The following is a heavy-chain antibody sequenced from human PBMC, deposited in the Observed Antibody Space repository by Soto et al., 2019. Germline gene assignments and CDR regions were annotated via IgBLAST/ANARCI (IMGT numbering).Heavy chain of an antibody. V-gene: IGHV1-69*08. CDR2: IIPILGIA. J-gene: IGHJ6*02. D-gene: IGHD1-1*01. Sequence: QVQLVQSGAEVKKPGSSVKVSCKASGGTFSSYTISWVRQAPGQGLEWMGRIIPILGIANYAQKFQGRVTITADKSTSTAYMELSSLRSEDTAVYYCARELERRFYYYYGMDVWGQGPTVTVSS. CDR3: ARELERRFYYYYGMDV. CDR1: GGTFSSYT.